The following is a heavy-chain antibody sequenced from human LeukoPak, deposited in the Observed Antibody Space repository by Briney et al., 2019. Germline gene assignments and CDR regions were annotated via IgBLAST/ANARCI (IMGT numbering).Heavy chain of an antibody. CDR1: GGSFSGYY. CDR3: ARTNRMVRGLRPYYYYYMDV. J-gene: IGHJ6*03. Sequence: SETLSLTCAVYGGSFSGYYWSWIRQPPGKGLEWIGEINHSGSTNYNPSLKSRVTISVDTSKNQFSLKLSSVTAADTAVYYCARTNRMVRGLRPYYYYYMDVWGKGTTVTVSS. D-gene: IGHD3-10*01. V-gene: IGHV4-34*01. CDR2: INHSGST.